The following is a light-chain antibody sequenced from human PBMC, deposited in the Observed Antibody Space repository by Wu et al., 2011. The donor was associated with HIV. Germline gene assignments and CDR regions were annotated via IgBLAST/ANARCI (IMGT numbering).Light chain of an antibody. CDR1: QSVSSSY. J-gene: IGKJ2*01. V-gene: IGKV3-20*01. CDR2: GAS. CDR3: KLYGSSPYT. Sequence: EIVLTQSPGTLSLSPGERATLSCRASQSVSSSYLAWYQQKPGQAPRLLIYGASRRATGIPDRVSGSGSGTLFTLTISRLEPEDSAVYYCKLYGSSPYTFGQGTKLEVK.